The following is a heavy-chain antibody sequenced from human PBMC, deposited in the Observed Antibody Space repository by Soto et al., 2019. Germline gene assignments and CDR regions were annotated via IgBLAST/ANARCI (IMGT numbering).Heavy chain of an antibody. J-gene: IGHJ5*02. V-gene: IGHV1-2*02. Sequence: ASVKVSCKASGYTFTGYYMHWVRQAPGQGLEWMGWINPNSGGTNYAQKFQGRVTMTRDTSISTAYMELSRLRSDDTAVYYCARDYYDILTGTWENWFDPWGQGTLVTVSS. D-gene: IGHD3-9*01. CDR1: GYTFTGYY. CDR2: INPNSGGT. CDR3: ARDYYDILTGTWENWFDP.